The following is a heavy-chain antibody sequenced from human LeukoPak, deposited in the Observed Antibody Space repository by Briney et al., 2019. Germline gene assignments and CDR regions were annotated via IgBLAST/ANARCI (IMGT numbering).Heavy chain of an antibody. J-gene: IGHJ4*02. V-gene: IGHV3-7*01. CDR1: GFTFSNYW. Sequence: GGSLRLSCAASGFTFSNYWMSWVRQAPGTGLEWVANIKKDGSERFYVGSVKGRFTISRDNAKNSLFLQMNSLRAEDTAVYYCVRNGVLRYLDWWIDFWGQGTVVTVSS. CDR3: VRNGVLRYLDWWIDF. CDR2: IKKDGSER. D-gene: IGHD3-9*01.